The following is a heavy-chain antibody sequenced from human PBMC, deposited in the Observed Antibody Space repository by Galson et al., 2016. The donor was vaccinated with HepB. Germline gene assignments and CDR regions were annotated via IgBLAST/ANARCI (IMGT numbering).Heavy chain of an antibody. D-gene: IGHD1-14*01. CDR3: ARDDGGTGGYYYYAMDV. CDR2: IGTAGDT. Sequence: SLRLSCAASGFTFSRYDMHWVRHVTGKGLEWVSAIGTAGDTYYPGSVKGRFTISRENAKNSLYLQMNSLRDEDTAVYYRARDDGGTGGYYYYAMDVWGQGTTVTVSS. J-gene: IGHJ6*02. CDR1: GFTFSRYD. V-gene: IGHV3-13*01.